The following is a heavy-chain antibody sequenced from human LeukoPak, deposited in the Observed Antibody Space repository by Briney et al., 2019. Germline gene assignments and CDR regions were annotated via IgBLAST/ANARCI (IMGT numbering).Heavy chain of an antibody. CDR3: ARLADTTS. J-gene: IGHJ5*02. CDR2: IYPGDSDT. V-gene: IGHV5-51*01. D-gene: IGHD1-26*01. CDR1: GYTFTDFW. Sequence: GESLKIFCKGSGYTFTDFWIAWVRQMPGKGLEWMGIIYPGDSDTRYSPSFQGQVTISADKSTTTAYLQWSTLKTSDTAIYFCARLADTTSWGQGTLVTVSS.